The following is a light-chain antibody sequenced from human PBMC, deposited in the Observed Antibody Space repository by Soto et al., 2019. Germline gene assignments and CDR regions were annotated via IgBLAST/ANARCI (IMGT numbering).Light chain of an antibody. V-gene: IGLV2-14*01. J-gene: IGLJ3*02. CDR1: SSDVGDYNF. Sequence: QSALTQPASVSGSPGQSITISCTGTSSDVGDYNFVSWYQQHPGKAPKLMIYEVSNRPSGVSNRFSGSKSANTASLTISGLQAEDEADYYCSSYTTSSTWVFGGGTKLTV. CDR3: SSYTTSSTWV. CDR2: EVS.